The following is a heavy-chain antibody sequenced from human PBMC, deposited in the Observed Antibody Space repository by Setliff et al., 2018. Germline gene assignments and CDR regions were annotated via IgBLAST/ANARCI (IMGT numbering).Heavy chain of an antibody. J-gene: IGHJ4*02. CDR1: GGSISSSSYY. CDR3: ARAYSGSHDY. CDR2: IYYSGST. D-gene: IGHD1-26*01. Sequence: SSETLSLTCTVSGGSISSSSYYWGWIRQPPGKGLEWIGSIYYSGSTYYNPSLKSRVTISVDTSKNQFSLKLSSVTAADTAVYYCARAYSGSHDYWGQGTLVTVSS. V-gene: IGHV4-39*01.